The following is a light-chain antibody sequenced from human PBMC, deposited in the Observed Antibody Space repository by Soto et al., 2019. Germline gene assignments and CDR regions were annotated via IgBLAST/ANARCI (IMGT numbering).Light chain of an antibody. CDR2: DLS. Sequence: QSALTQPRSVSGSPGQSVTISCTGTTSDVGGYNYVSWYQQHPGKAPKVMIYDLSERPSGVPDRFSGSKSGNTASLTISGLQAEDEADYYCCSYAGSYSVVFGGGTKLTVL. J-gene: IGLJ2*01. CDR1: TSDVGGYNY. CDR3: CSYAGSYSVV. V-gene: IGLV2-11*01.